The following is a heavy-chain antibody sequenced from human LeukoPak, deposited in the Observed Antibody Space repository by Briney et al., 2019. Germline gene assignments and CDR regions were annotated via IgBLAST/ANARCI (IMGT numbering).Heavy chain of an antibody. D-gene: IGHD6-19*01. Sequence: ASVKVSCKTSGGTLKNYVITWVRQAPGQGLEWVGGIIPVLDRAVYAQKLEDRVTITADKSTNTAYMELTSLTSDDTAIYYCAKTEFSSGWYDYFDPWGQGTLVTVSS. J-gene: IGHJ5*02. CDR1: GGTLKNYV. CDR3: AKTEFSSGWYDYFDP. V-gene: IGHV1-69*10. CDR2: IIPVLDRA.